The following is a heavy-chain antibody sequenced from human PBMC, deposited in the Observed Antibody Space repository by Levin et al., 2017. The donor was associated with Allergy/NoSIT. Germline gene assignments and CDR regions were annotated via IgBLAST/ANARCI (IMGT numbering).Heavy chain of an antibody. J-gene: IGHJ4*02. Sequence: ASVKVSCKASGYTFIDSHLHWVRQAPGQGLEYMGWINATTGGTKYARIFQGRITVTRDTSTNTVYMELRGLRFDDTAVYYCAREVTSSWFDYWGQGTLVSVSS. V-gene: IGHV1-2*02. CDR1: GYTFIDSH. D-gene: IGHD6-13*01. CDR3: AREVTSSWFDY. CDR2: INATTGGT.